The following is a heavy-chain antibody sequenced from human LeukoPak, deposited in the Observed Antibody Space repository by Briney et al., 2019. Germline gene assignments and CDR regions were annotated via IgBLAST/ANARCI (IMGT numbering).Heavy chain of an antibody. CDR1: GFTFSSYG. J-gene: IGHJ4*02. D-gene: IGHD3-10*01. CDR2: IRYDGSNK. Sequence: PGGSLRLSCAASGFTFSSYGMHWVRQAPGKGLEWVAFIRYDGSNKYYADSVKGRFTISRDNSMNTLYLQMNSLRAEDTAVYYCAKDLRGMWRYGSGSSIFDYWGQGTLVTVSS. CDR3: AKDLRGMWRYGSGSSIFDY. V-gene: IGHV3-30*02.